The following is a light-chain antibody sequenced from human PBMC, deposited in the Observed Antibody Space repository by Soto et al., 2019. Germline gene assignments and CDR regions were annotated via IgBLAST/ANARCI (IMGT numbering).Light chain of an antibody. J-gene: IGKJ3*01. CDR2: GAS. CDR3: RQDDNWGT. V-gene: IGKV3-20*01. CDR1: QRVSSAY. Sequence: EIVLTQSPGTLSLSPGERATLSCRASQRVSSAYLAWYQQKPGQAPRLLMYGASHRATGTPDRFSGSGSGTDFTLTTSRLEPEDLAVYYCRQDDNWGTFGPGTKVDIK.